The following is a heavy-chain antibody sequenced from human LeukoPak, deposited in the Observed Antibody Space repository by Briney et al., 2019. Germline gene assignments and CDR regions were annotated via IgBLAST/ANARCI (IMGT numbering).Heavy chain of an antibody. J-gene: IGHJ4*02. CDR2: VGATGDT. CDR3: ARLNSGWGIPDY. CDR1: GFIFSDYD. Sequence: GGSLRLSCSASGFIFSDYDMYWVRQVAGEGLEWVSGVGATGDTSYPDSVKGRFTISRDNAKNSLYLQMNSLRVGDTAIYYCARLNSGWGIPDYWGQGILVAVSS. V-gene: IGHV3-13*01. D-gene: IGHD6-25*01.